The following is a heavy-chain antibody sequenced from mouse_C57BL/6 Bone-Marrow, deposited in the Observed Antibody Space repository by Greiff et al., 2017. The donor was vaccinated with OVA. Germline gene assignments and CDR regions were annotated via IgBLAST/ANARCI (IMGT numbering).Heavy chain of an antibody. J-gene: IGHJ1*03. CDR1: GFTFSSYG. CDR3: ARPLYYYGSGCGV. V-gene: IGHV5-6*01. D-gene: IGHD1-1*01. CDR2: ISSGGSYT. Sequence: EVQLVESGGDLVKPGGSLKLSCAASGFTFSSYGMSWVRQTPDKSLEWVATISSGGSYTYYPDSVKGRFTISRDNAKNTLYLQMSSLKSEDTAMYYCARPLYYYGSGCGVWGTGTTVTVSS.